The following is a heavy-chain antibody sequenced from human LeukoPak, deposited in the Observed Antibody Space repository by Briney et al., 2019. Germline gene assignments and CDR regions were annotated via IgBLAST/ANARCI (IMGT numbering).Heavy chain of an antibody. D-gene: IGHD6-13*01. J-gene: IGHJ4*02. CDR3: ARGPASAAGTSALLDY. CDR2: IHHSGST. CDR1: GGSMSIGGYY. Sequence: PSQTLSLTCTVSGGSMSIGGYYWSWIRQTPGKGLEWIGYIHHSGSTYYNPSLQSRVTMSVDSSNNQFSLKLSSVTAADTAVYYCARGPASAAGTSALLDYWGQGTLVTVSS. V-gene: IGHV4-30-2*01.